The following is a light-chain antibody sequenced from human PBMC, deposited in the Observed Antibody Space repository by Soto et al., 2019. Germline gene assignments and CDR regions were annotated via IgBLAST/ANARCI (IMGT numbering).Light chain of an antibody. J-gene: IGKJ1*01. V-gene: IGKV3-11*01. CDR1: QSVSRY. CDR2: DAS. CDR3: QQRANWPWT. Sequence: EIVLTQSPATLSLSPGERATLSCRASQSVSRYLAWYQQKPDQAPRLLIYDASNRATGIPARFSGSGSGTDFPLTISRLEPEDFAVYYCQQRANWPWTFGQGTKVEIK.